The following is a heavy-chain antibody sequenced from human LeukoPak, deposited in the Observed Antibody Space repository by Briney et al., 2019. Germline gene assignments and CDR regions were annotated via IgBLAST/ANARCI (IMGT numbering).Heavy chain of an antibody. J-gene: IGHJ3*02. CDR2: VFYTGST. CDR3: ARGGFGGSGYYSGALDI. D-gene: IGHD5-12*01. Sequence: SETLSLTCTVSGGSVSNGRHYWSWIRQPPGKELEWIGYVFYTGSTNNNPSLKSRVTISVDTSKNQFSLKLSSVTAADTAVYYCARGGFGGSGYYSGALDIWGQGTMVTVSS. CDR1: GGSVSNGRHY. V-gene: IGHV4-61*01.